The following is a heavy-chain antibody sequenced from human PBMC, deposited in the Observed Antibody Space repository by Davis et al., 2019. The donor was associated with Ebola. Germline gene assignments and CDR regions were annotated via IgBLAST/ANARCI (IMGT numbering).Heavy chain of an antibody. Sequence: ASVKVSCKASGYTFTGYDINWVRQATGQGLEWMGRINPNSGGTNYAQKFQGRVTMTRDTSISTAYMELSRLRSDDTAVYYCARGVSGSQPGWFDPWGQGTLVTVSS. CDR2: INPNSGGT. J-gene: IGHJ5*02. D-gene: IGHD1-26*01. CDR1: GYTFTGYD. CDR3: ARGVSGSQPGWFDP. V-gene: IGHV1-2*06.